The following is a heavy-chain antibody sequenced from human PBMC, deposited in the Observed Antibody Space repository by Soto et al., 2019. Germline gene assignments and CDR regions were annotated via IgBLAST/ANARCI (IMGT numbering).Heavy chain of an antibody. Sequence: SETLSLTCTVSGGSISSSSYYWGWIRQPPGKGLEWIGSIYYSGSTYYNPSLKSRVTISVDTSKNQFSLKLSSVTAADTAVYYCARHFSSNYYGSGSYSLWGQGTLVTVSA. V-gene: IGHV4-39*01. CDR3: ARHFSSNYYGSGSYSL. CDR1: GGSISSSSYY. CDR2: IYYSGST. J-gene: IGHJ4*02. D-gene: IGHD3-10*01.